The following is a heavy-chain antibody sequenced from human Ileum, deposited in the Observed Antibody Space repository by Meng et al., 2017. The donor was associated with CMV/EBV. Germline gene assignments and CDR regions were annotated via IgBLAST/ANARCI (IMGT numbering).Heavy chain of an antibody. CDR1: GYTFTGYY. V-gene: IGHV1-2*02. Sequence: KAAGYTFTGYYMHWVRQAPGQGLEWMGWINPNSGGTNYAQKFQGRVTMTRDTSISTAYMELSRLRSDDTAVYYCARSVLSTVGGWFDPWGQGTLVTVSS. J-gene: IGHJ5*02. CDR2: INPNSGGT. CDR3: ARSVLSTVGGWFDP. D-gene: IGHD2-2*01.